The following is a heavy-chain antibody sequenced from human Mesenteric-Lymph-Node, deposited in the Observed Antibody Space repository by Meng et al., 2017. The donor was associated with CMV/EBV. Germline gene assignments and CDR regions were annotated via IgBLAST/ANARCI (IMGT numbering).Heavy chain of an antibody. J-gene: IGHJ4*02. CDR3: ANTYINYFDY. V-gene: IGHV3-7*03. D-gene: IGHD2-8*01. CDR1: GFSFSDYW. CDR2: IKQDASEK. Sequence: GGSLRLSCAASGFSFSDYWMSWVRQAPGKAMEWVANIKQDASEKYYVDSVRGRFTISRDDSKNTLYLQMNSLRAEDTAVYYCANTYINYFDYWGQGTLVTVSS.